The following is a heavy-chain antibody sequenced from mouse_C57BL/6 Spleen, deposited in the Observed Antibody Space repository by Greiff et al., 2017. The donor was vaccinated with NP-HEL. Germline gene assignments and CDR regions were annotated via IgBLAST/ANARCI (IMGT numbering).Heavy chain of an antibody. CDR2: IDPSDSYT. CDR1: GYTFTSYW. V-gene: IGHV1-50*01. D-gene: IGHD1-1*01. CDR3: ARYNYGDYYAMDY. Sequence: VKQSCKASGYTFTSYWMQWVKQRPGQGLEWIGEIDPSDSYTNYNQKFKGKATLTVDTSSSTAYMQLSSLTSEDSAVYYCARYNYGDYYAMDYWGQGTSVTVSS. J-gene: IGHJ4*01.